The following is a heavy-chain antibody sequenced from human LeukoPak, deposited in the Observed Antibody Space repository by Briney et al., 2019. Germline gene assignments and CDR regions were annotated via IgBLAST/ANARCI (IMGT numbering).Heavy chain of an antibody. Sequence: ASVNVSCKASGYTXDTYGISGVRQAPGQGLEWMGWTSCYNGHTKYAQKFHDRVTLTTDTSTSTAYMEMRSLRSDDTAVYYCARIQSAGTSDAFDIWGQGTMLTVS. J-gene: IGHJ3*02. CDR1: GYTXDTYG. D-gene: IGHD3-10*01. CDR2: TSCYNGHT. CDR3: ARIQSAGTSDAFDI. V-gene: IGHV1-18*01.